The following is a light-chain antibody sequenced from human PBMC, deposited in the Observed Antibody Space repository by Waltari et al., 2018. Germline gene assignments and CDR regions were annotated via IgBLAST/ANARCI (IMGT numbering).Light chain of an antibody. Sequence: DIVMTQSPDSLAVSLGARATINCKSSQSVFYSSNNNNYLAWYQQKPGHPPNLLIYWASTRESGVPDRFSGSGSGSDFTLTISSLQAEDVAVYYCQQFYSTPRTFGQGTKLEI. CDR2: WAS. J-gene: IGKJ2*02. CDR3: QQFYSTPRT. CDR1: QSVFYSSNNNNY. V-gene: IGKV4-1*01.